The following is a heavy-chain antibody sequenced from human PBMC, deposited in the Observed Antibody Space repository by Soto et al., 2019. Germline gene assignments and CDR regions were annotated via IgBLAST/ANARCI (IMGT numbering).Heavy chain of an antibody. D-gene: IGHD6-6*01. Sequence: GESLKISCKGSGYSFTSYWIGWVRQMPGKGLEWMGIIYPGDSDTRYSPSFQGQVTISADKSISTAYLQWSSLKASDTAMYYCASHRRYSSSSGDYYYYYGMDVWGQGTTVTVSS. J-gene: IGHJ6*02. CDR3: ASHRRYSSSSGDYYYYYGMDV. V-gene: IGHV5-51*01. CDR1: GYSFTSYW. CDR2: IYPGDSDT.